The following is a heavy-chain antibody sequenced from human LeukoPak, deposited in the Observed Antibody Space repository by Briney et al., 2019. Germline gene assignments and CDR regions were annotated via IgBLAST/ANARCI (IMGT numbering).Heavy chain of an antibody. CDR2: ISYDGSNK. CDR1: GFTFSSYG. V-gene: IGHV3-30*18. J-gene: IGHJ4*02. Sequence: GGSLRLSCAASGFTFSSYGMHWVRQAPGKGLEWVAVISYDGSNKYYADSAKGRFTISRDNSKNTLYLQMNSLRAEDTAVYYCAKGRGNYWGQGTLVTVSS. CDR3: AKGRGNY.